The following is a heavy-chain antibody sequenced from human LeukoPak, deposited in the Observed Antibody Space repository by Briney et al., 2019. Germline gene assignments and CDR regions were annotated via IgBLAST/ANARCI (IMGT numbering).Heavy chain of an antibody. Sequence: PGGSLRLSCAASEFTFSSYWMSWVRQAPGKGLEWVANIKQDGSEKYYVDSVKGRFTISRDNAKDSLYLQMNSLRAEDTAVYYCARDTTYSSSWYGDYYYGMDVWGQGTTVTVSS. D-gene: IGHD6-13*01. CDR3: ARDTTYSSSWYGDYYYGMDV. V-gene: IGHV3-7*03. CDR2: IKQDGSEK. J-gene: IGHJ6*02. CDR1: EFTFSSYW.